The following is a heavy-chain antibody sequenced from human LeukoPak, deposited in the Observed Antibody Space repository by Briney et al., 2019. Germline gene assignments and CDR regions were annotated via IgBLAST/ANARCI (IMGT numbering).Heavy chain of an antibody. J-gene: IGHJ4*02. CDR2: ISGSGGST. D-gene: IGHD6-13*01. CDR3: AKDPAQQLVEWGYFDY. CDR1: GFTFSSYA. Sequence: GGSLRLSCAASGFTFSSYAMSWVRQAPGKGLEWVSAISGSGGSTYYADSVKGRFTISRDNSKNTLYLQMNSLRAEDTAVYYCAKDPAQQLVEWGYFDYWGQGTLVTVSS. V-gene: IGHV3-23*01.